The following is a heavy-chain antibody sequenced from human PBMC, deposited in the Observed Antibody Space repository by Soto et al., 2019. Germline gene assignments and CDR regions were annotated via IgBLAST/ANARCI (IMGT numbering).Heavy chain of an antibody. CDR2: IYYSGST. V-gene: IGHV4-39*01. Sequence: QLQLQESGPGLVKPSETLSLTCTVSGGSISSSSYYWGWIRQPPGKGLEWIGSIYYSGSTYYNPSLKGRVTRSVDTSKNQFSLKLSSVTAAETAVYYCARPRPINSSGWCLGWFDPWGQGTLVTVSS. D-gene: IGHD6-19*01. CDR1: GGSISSSSYY. CDR3: ARPRPINSSGWCLGWFDP. J-gene: IGHJ5*02.